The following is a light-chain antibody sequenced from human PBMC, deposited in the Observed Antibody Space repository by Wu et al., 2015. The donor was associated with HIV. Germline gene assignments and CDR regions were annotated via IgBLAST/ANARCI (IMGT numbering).Light chain of an antibody. CDR3: QQTNSFPRT. CDR1: QDISNW. Sequence: QMTPSPSSVSAFVGDRVTITCRASQDISNWLVWYQQKPGKGPKLLISAASNLQSGVPSRFSGSGSGTDFTLTISNLQPADFATYFCQQTNSFPRTFGQGTKLQIK. V-gene: IGKV1-12*01. J-gene: IGKJ2*01. CDR2: AAS.